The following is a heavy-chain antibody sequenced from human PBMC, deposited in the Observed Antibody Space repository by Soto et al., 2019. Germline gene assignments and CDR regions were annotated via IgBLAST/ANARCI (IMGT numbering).Heavy chain of an antibody. D-gene: IGHD3-22*01. J-gene: IGHJ4*02. CDR3: ASTGPLYYYDSSGSPEPFDY. Sequence: SETLSLTCTVSGGSISSYYWSWIRQPPGKGLEWIGYIYYSGSTNYNPSLKSRVTISVDTSKNQFSLKLSSVTAADTAVYYCASTGPLYYYDSSGSPEPFDYWGQGTLVTVSS. CDR1: GGSISSYY. V-gene: IGHV4-59*01. CDR2: IYYSGST.